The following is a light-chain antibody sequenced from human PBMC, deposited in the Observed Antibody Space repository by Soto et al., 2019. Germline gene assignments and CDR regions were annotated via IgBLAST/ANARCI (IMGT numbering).Light chain of an antibody. Sequence: EVVLTQSPGTLSLSPGERATLSCGASQSVTGNYLAWYQQKPGQAPRLLIFGASTRATGIPDRFSGSGSGTDFTLTISRLEPEDFAIYYCQPYNNWPLTFGGGTKVESK. CDR2: GAS. CDR1: QSVTGNY. CDR3: QPYNNWPLT. J-gene: IGKJ4*01. V-gene: IGKV3-20*01.